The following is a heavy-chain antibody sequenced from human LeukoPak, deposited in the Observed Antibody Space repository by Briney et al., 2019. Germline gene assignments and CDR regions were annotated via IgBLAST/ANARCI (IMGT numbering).Heavy chain of an antibody. Sequence: PGGSLRLSCSASGFTSGSYWMSWVRQAPGKGLEWIGEINHSGSTNYNPSLKSRVTISVDTSKNQFSLKLSSVTAADTAVYYCARVYSSSWYGGPVPNGKAIFDYWGQGTLVTASS. CDR2: INHSGST. V-gene: IGHV4-34*01. D-gene: IGHD6-13*01. CDR1: GFTSGSYW. CDR3: ARVYSSSWYGGPVPNGKAIFDY. J-gene: IGHJ4*02.